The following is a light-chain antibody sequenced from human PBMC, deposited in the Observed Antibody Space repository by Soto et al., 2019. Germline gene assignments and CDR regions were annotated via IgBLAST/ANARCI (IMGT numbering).Light chain of an antibody. CDR1: GSDVGGYNY. V-gene: IGLV2-14*01. Sequence: QSALTRPACVSGFPGQSITISCTGTGSDVGGYNYVSWYQQHPGKAPKLMIYDVSNRPSGVSNRFSGSKSGNTASLTISGLQAEDEADYYCSSYTSSSTLYVFGTGTKVTVL. CDR3: SSYTSSSTLYV. CDR2: DVS. J-gene: IGLJ1*01.